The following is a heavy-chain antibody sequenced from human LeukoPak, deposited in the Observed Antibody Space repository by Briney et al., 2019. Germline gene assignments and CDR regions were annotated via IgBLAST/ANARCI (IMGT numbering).Heavy chain of an antibody. CDR1: GFTFSSYG. J-gene: IGHJ4*02. D-gene: IGHD3-9*01. CDR2: IRYDGSNK. V-gene: IGHV3-30*02. Sequence: PGGSLRLSCAASGFTFSSYGMHWVRQAPGKGLEWVAFIRYDGSNKYYADSVKGRFTISRDNSKNTLYLQMSSLRAEDTAVYYCAKGVTGYYAYYFDYWGQGTLVTVSS. CDR3: AKGVTGYYAYYFDY.